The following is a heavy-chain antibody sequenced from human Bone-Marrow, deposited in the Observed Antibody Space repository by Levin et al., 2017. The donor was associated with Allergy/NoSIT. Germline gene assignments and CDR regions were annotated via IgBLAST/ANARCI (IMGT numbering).Heavy chain of an antibody. CDR1: GYTFTDYA. D-gene: IGHD2-2*01. CDR2: INTNTGSP. CDR3: ARDNSPPGIVVIPGAVDKQNWFDP. V-gene: IGHV7-4-1*02. Sequence: ASVKVSCKVSGYTFTDYAIHWVRQAPGQGLEWMGWINTNTGSPTYAPAFIGRFVLSLDTSVTTAYLQIKSLKAEDTGVYFCARDNSPPGIVVIPGAVDKQNWFDPWGQGTLVTVSS. J-gene: IGHJ5*02.